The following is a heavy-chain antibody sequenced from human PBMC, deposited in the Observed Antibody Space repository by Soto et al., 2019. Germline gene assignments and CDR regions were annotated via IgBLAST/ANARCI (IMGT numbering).Heavy chain of an antibody. CDR1: GGSITSYF. CDR2: IYRRGNT. D-gene: IGHD3-22*01. CDR3: ARDKYYDSTGTFDF. Sequence: PSETLSLTCTVSGGSITSYFWTWIRQPPGKGLEWIGYIYRRGNTNYNPSLKSRVTFSVDTSKNQFSLKLSSVTAADTAVYYCARDKYYDSTGTFDFWGQGTLVTVSS. V-gene: IGHV4-59*01. J-gene: IGHJ4*02.